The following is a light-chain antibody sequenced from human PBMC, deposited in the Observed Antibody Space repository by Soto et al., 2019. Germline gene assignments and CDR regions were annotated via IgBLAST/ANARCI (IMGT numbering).Light chain of an antibody. J-gene: IGLJ3*02. V-gene: IGLV2-11*01. CDR1: SSDVGAYNY. CDR3: CFFSGSYSWV. Sequence: QSALTQPRSVSGSPGQSVTISCTGTSSDVGAYNYVSWYQHHPGKAPKVMIYDVSERPSGVPDRFSGSKSDNKASLTISGLPGGDGGDYLLCFFSGSYSWVFGGGTKVTVL. CDR2: DVS.